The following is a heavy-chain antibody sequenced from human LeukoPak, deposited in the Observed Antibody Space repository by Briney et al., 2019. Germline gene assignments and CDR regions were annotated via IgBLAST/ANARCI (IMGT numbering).Heavy chain of an antibody. CDR3: ARGGYQLLYYYYYMDV. CDR2: IYYSGST. J-gene: IGHJ6*03. V-gene: IGHV4-59*01. CDR1: GGSISSYY. D-gene: IGHD2-2*01. Sequence: SETLSLTCTVSGGSISSYYWSWIRQPPGKGLEWIGYIYYSGSTNYNPSLKSRVTISVDTSKNQFSLKLSSVTAADTAVYYCARGGYQLLYYYYYMDVWGKGTTVTVSS.